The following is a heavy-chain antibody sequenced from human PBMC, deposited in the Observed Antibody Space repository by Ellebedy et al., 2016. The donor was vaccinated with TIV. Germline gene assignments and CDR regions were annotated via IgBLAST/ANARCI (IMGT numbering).Heavy chain of an antibody. J-gene: IGHJ6*02. CDR2: ISSSSSYT. CDR3: ARNLREARYYYYGMDV. Sequence: GESLKISCAASGFTFSDYYMSWIRQAPGKGLEWVSYISSSSSYTNYADSVKGRFTISRDNAKNSLYLQMNSLRAEDTAVYYCARNLREARYYYYGMDVWGQGTTVTVSS. CDR1: GFTFSDYY. V-gene: IGHV3-11*06. D-gene: IGHD1-26*01.